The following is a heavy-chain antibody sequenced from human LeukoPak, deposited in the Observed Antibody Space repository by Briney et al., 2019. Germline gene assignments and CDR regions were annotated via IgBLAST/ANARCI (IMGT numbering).Heavy chain of an antibody. CDR2: ISSSGSTI. D-gene: IGHD1-26*01. CDR1: GFTLSDYY. Sequence: GGSLRLSCAASGFTLSDYYMSWIRQAPGKGLEWVSYISSSGSTIYYADSVKGRFTISRDNAKNSLYLQMNSLRAEDTAVYYCARDLRLVGATWAPFDYWGQGTLVTVSS. J-gene: IGHJ4*02. CDR3: ARDLRLVGATWAPFDY. V-gene: IGHV3-11*04.